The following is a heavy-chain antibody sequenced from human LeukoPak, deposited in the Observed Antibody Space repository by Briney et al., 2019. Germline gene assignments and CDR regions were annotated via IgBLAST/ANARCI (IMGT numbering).Heavy chain of an antibody. J-gene: IGHJ4*02. D-gene: IGHD4-23*01. CDR3: ARGDYGGNPAFHDY. CDR2: ISSSSSYI. V-gene: IGHV3-21*01. Sequence: PGGSLRLSCAASGFTFSSYSMNWVRQAPGKGLEWVSSISSSSSYIYYADSVKGRFTISRDNAKNSLYLQMNSLRAEDTAVYYCARGDYGGNPAFHDYWGQGTLVTVSS. CDR1: GFTFSSYS.